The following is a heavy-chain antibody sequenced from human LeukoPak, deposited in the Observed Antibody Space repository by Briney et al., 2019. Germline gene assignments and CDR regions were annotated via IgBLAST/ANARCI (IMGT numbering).Heavy chain of an antibody. CDR3: AKSPYRFDALDI. Sequence: GGSLRLSCAASELTFSNYAMTWVRQAPGKGLEWVSVISGSGVSTYYADSVKGRFTISRDNSKNTLYLQMNSLRVEDTAVYYCAKSPYRFDALDIWGQGTMVTVSS. J-gene: IGHJ3*02. D-gene: IGHD2-21*01. V-gene: IGHV3-23*01. CDR2: ISGSGVST. CDR1: ELTFSNYA.